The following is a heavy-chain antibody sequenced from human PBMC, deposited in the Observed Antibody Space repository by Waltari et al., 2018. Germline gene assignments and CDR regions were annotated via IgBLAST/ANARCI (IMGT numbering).Heavy chain of an antibody. J-gene: IGHJ4*02. CDR3: AGAGLDW. Sequence: EVQLVESGGGLVQPGGSLRLFCAASGLPFTTYYMSWARQAPGKGLEWVANINQDETDKNYLDSVKGRFTISRDNTKNSLFLQMNSLRVEDTAVYYCAGAGLDWWGQGTLVTVSS. CDR1: GLPFTTYY. CDR2: INQDETDK. V-gene: IGHV3-7*04.